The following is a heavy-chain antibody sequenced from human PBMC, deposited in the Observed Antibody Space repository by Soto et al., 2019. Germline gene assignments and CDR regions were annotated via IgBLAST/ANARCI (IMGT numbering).Heavy chain of an antibody. V-gene: IGHV1-69*08. J-gene: IGHJ4*02. CDR3: AREGGLYYIDY. D-gene: IGHD3-16*01. Sequence: QVQPVQSGAEVKKPGSSVKVSCKASGGTSSSISWVRQAPGQGLEWMGRIITTLGEATYAQKFQGRVTIPADRSTNTVYMDLTSLGFEDTAVYFCAREGGLYYIDYFGKGTLVTVSS. CDR2: IITTLGEA. CDR1: GGTSSS.